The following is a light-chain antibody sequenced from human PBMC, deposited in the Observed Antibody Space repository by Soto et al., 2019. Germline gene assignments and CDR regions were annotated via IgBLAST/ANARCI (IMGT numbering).Light chain of an antibody. CDR3: SSYTTTSTVV. CDR1: SSDIGGHNY. V-gene: IGLV2-14*01. J-gene: IGLJ2*01. Sequence: QSALTQPASVSGSPGQSIPVSCTGTSSDIGGHNYVSWSQQPPGKVPKLIIYEVTNRPSGVSNRFSGSKSGNTASLTVSGLQAEDEADYYCSSYTTTSTVVFGGGTKLTVL. CDR2: EVT.